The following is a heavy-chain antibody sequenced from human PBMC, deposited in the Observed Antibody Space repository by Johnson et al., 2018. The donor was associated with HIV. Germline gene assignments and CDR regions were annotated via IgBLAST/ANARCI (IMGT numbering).Heavy chain of an antibody. J-gene: IGHJ3*02. D-gene: IGHD5-12*01. V-gene: IGHV3-20*04. Sequence: MMLVESGRVVVQPGGSLRLSCAASGFTFDDYGMTWVRQPPGKGLEWVSGINWNGGSIAYADSVKGRFTISRDNAKNSLYLQMNSLRAEDTALYYCAREKRSDYDYDAFDIWGQGTMVTVSS. CDR1: GFTFDDYG. CDR3: AREKRSDYDYDAFDI. CDR2: INWNGGSI.